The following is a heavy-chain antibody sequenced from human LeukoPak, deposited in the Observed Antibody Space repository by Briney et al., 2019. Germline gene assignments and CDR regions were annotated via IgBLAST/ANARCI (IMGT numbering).Heavy chain of an antibody. J-gene: IGHJ4*02. Sequence: SETLSLTCAVYGGSFSGYYWSWIRQPPGKGLEWIGEINHSGSTNYNPSLKSRVTISVDTSKNQFSLKLSSVTAADTAVYYCARGYSYYDYWGQGTLVAVSS. V-gene: IGHV4-34*01. D-gene: IGHD4-11*01. CDR1: GGSFSGYY. CDR3: ARGYSYYDY. CDR2: INHSGST.